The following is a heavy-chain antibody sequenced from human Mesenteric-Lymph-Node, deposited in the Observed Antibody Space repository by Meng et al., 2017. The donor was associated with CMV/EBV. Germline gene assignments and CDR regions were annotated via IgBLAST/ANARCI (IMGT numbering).Heavy chain of an antibody. CDR2: IIPILDVT. Sequence: KVSCMPSGGTFSNYAVSWVRQAPGQGLEWMGGIIPILDVTNYAQTFQGRVTITADKSTSTVYMELSSLRSEDTAVYYCARSLSNRFDYWGQGTLVTVSS. V-gene: IGHV1-69*10. D-gene: IGHD4-11*01. CDR1: GGTFSNYA. CDR3: ARSLSNRFDY. J-gene: IGHJ4*02.